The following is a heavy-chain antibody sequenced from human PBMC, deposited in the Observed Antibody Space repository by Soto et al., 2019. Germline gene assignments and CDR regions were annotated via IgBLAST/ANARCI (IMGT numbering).Heavy chain of an antibody. CDR3: AKVAAAGTGDYYYYYMDV. CDR2: IRWNSGSI. D-gene: IGHD6-13*01. J-gene: IGHJ6*03. V-gene: IGHV3-9*01. Sequence: EVQLVESGGGLVQPGRSLRLSCAASGFTFDDYAMHWVRQAPGKGLEWVSGIRWNSGSIGYADSVKGRFTISRDNAKNSLYLQMNSLRAEDTALYYCAKVAAAGTGDYYYYYMDVWGKGTTVTVSS. CDR1: GFTFDDYA.